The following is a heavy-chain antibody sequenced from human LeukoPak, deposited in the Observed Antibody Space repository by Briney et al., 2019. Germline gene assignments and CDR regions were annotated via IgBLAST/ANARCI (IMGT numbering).Heavy chain of an antibody. J-gene: IGHJ4*02. CDR3: AKDMVAAAGTSFDY. D-gene: IGHD6-13*01. V-gene: IGHV3-9*01. CDR1: RFTFDDYA. CDR2: ISWNSGSI. Sequence: GRSLRLSCAASRFTFDDYAMHWVRQAPGKGLEWGSGISWNSGSIGYADSVKGRFTISRDNAKNSLYLQMNSLRAEDTALYYCAKDMVAAAGTSFDYWGQGTLVTVSS.